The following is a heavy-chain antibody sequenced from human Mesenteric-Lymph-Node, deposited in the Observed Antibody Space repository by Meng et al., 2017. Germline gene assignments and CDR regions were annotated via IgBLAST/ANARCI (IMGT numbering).Heavy chain of an antibody. V-gene: IGHV3-30*03. CDR1: GGSINSDY. CDR3: ARDNGYSYGYVDAFDI. J-gene: IGHJ3*02. D-gene: IGHD5-18*01. CDR2: ISYDGSNK. Sequence: KTLSLTCTVSGGSINSDYWSWVRQAPGKGLEWVAVISYDGSNKYYADSVKGRFTISRDNSKNTLYLQMNSLRAEDTAVYYCARDNGYSYGYVDAFDIWGQGTMVTVSS.